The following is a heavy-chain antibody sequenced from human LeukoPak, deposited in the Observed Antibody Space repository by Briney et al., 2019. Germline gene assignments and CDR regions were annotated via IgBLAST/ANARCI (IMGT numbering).Heavy chain of an antibody. CDR1: GGTFSSYA. Sequence: SVKVSCKASGGTFSSYAISWVRQAPGQGLEWVGGIIPIFGTANYAQKFQGRVTITADESPSTAYMELSSLRSEDTAVYYCARVGYSYGYLRNYYYYGMDVWGQGTTVTVSS. D-gene: IGHD5-18*01. CDR3: ARVGYSYGYLRNYYYYGMDV. CDR2: IIPIFGTA. V-gene: IGHV1-69*01. J-gene: IGHJ6*02.